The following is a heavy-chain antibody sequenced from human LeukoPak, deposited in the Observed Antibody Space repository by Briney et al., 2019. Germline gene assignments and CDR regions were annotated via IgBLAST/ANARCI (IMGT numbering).Heavy chain of an antibody. D-gene: IGHD3-10*01. J-gene: IGHJ4*02. CDR1: GFTFSSYA. CDR2: ISSNGGST. CDR3: ARGGYYYGSGSYFY. V-gene: IGHV3-64*01. Sequence: GRSLRLSCAASGFTFSSYAMHWVRQAPGKGLEYVSAISSNGGSTYYANSVKGRFTISRDNSKNTLYLQMGSLRAEDMAVYYCARGGYYYGSGSYFYWGQGTLVTVSS.